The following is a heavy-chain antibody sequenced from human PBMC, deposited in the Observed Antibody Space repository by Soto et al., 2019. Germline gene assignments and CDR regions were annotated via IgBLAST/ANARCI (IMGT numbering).Heavy chain of an antibody. CDR3: ARDGTLYDSSAYYYLS. Sequence: QVQLVQSGAEVKKPGSSVKVSCKASGGTFSRYTITWVRQAPGQGLEWMGGITPMFGTPNYAQKFQGRVTITADESTSTAYLELSSLRSEETAMYYCARDGTLYDSSAYYYLSWGQGTLVTVSS. CDR2: ITPMFGTP. D-gene: IGHD3-22*01. CDR1: GGTFSRYT. J-gene: IGHJ5*02. V-gene: IGHV1-69*01.